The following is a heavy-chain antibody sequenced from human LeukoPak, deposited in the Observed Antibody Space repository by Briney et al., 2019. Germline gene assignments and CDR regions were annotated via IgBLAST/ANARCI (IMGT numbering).Heavy chain of an antibody. CDR1: GFTVSSNY. CDR3: ARLSGWFDY. J-gene: IGHJ4*02. CDR2: IYSGGTA. V-gene: IGHV3-53*01. Sequence: GGSLRLSCAASGFTVSSNYMSWVRQAPGKGLEWVSPIYSGGTAYYAESVKGRFTISRDNSKNTLYLQMNSLRAEDTAVYYCARLSGWFDYWGQGTLVTVSS. D-gene: IGHD6-19*01.